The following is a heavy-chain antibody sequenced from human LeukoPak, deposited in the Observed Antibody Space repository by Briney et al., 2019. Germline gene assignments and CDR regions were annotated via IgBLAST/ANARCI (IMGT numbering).Heavy chain of an antibody. Sequence: ASVKVSCKASGYTFTSYDINWVRQATGQELEWMGWMNPNSGNTGYAQKFQGRVTMTEDTSTDTAYTELSSLRSEDTAVYYCATAGALDYWGQGTLVTVSS. CDR3: ATAGALDY. D-gene: IGHD1-14*01. CDR2: MNPNSGNT. CDR1: GYTFTSYD. J-gene: IGHJ4*02. V-gene: IGHV1-8*02.